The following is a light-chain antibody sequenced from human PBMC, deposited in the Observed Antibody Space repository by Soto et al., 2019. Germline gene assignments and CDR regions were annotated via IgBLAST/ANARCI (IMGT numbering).Light chain of an antibody. J-gene: IGKJ1*01. CDR1: QSLLHSNGYNY. V-gene: IGKV2-28*01. CDR3: MQALQTSWT. CDR2: LGS. Sequence: DIVMTQSPLSLPVTPGEPASISCRSSQSLLHSNGYNYLDWYLQKPGQSPQLLIYLGSNRASGVPDRFSGSGSGTDFTLKISRVEAEDVAVYYCMQALQTSWTFGQGTKVEIK.